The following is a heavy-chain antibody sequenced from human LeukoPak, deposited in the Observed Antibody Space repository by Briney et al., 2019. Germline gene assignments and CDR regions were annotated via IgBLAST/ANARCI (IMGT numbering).Heavy chain of an antibody. V-gene: IGHV4-38-2*02. CDR3: ARGGYYGSGNDFRFDP. J-gene: IGHJ5*02. CDR2: IYYSGST. D-gene: IGHD3-10*01. Sequence: KASETLSLTCTVSGYSIRSGYYWGWIRQPPGKGLEWIGNIYYSGSTNYNPSLKSRVTISVDTSKNQFSLKLSSVTAADTAVYYCARGGYYGSGNDFRFDPWGQGTLVTVSS. CDR1: GYSIRSGYY.